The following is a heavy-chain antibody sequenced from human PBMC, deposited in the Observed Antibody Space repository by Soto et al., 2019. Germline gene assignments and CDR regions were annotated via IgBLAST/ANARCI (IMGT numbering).Heavy chain of an antibody. CDR2: ISSSSSTI. CDR3: ARDGHDYGDSYFDY. CDR1: GFTFSSYS. Sequence: EVQLVESGGGLVQPGGSLRLSCAASGFTFSSYSMNWFRQAPGKGLEGVSYISSSSSTIYYADSVKGRFTISRDNAKNSLYLQMNSLRDEDTAVYYCARDGHDYGDSYFDYWGQGTLVTVSS. V-gene: IGHV3-48*02. J-gene: IGHJ4*02. D-gene: IGHD4-17*01.